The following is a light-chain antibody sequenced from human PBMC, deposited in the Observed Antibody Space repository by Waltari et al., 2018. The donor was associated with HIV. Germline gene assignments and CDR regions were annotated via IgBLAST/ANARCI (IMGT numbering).Light chain of an antibody. CDR1: NRDVGGHNY. CDR3: SSYTSSSTVV. V-gene: IGLV2-14*01. J-gene: IGLJ2*01. CDR2: DVS. Sequence: QSALTQPASVSGPPGPSITISCPGTNRDVGGHNYVSWYQQYPGKAPKLMIYDVSNRPSGVSNRFSASKSGNTASLTISGLQAEDEANYYCSSYTSSSTVVFGGGTKLTVL.